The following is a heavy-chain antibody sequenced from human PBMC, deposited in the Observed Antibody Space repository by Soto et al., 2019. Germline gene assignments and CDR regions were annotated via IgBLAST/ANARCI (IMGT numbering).Heavy chain of an antibody. Sequence: QVQLQQWGAGLLKPSETLSLTCAVYGGSFSGYYWRWIRQPPGKGLEWIGEINHSGSTNYNPSLKSRVTRSVDTSKNQFSLKLSSVTAADTAVYYCARIRAARGLVSQINHYYGMDVWGQGTTVTVSS. V-gene: IGHV4-34*01. D-gene: IGHD3-22*01. CDR3: ARIRAARGLVSQINHYYGMDV. CDR2: INHSGST. J-gene: IGHJ6*02. CDR1: GGSFSGYY.